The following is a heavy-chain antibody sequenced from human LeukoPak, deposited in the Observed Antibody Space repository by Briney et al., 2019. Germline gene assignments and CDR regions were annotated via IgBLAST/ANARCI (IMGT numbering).Heavy chain of an antibody. CDR3: AGAPSVGATNAFDI. D-gene: IGHD1-26*01. J-gene: IGHJ3*02. V-gene: IGHV3-7*01. CDR1: EFTFISYT. CDR2: IKQDGSEK. Sequence: GGSLRLSCAASEFTFISYTVHWVRQAPGKGLEWVANIKQDGSEKYYVDSVKGRFTISRDNAKNSLYLQMNSLRAEDTAVYYCAGAPSVGATNAFDIWGQGTMVTVSS.